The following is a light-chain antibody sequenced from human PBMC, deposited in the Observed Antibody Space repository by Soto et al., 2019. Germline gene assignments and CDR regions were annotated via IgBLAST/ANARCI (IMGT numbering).Light chain of an antibody. V-gene: IGLV2-14*01. J-gene: IGLJ2*01. CDR1: ISDIGGYNF. CDR2: EVT. Sequence: QSVLTQPASVSGSPGQSITISCTGTISDIGGYNFISWYQHHPGKPPKLVIYEVTNRPSGISYRFSGSKSGNTASLTISGLQAEDEADYYCASYTRTTTLVFGGGTKLTVL. CDR3: ASYTRTTTLV.